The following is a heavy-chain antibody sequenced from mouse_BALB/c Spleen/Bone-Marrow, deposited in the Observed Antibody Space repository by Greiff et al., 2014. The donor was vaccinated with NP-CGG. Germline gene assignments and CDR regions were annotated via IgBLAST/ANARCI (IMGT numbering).Heavy chain of an antibody. CDR3: ARITTATGAMDY. Sequence: QVQLKQSGPGLGAPSQSLSLSFTVSGVLLNSYGVHWGCQPPGKGLGWLGVIWADGSTNYNSALMSRLSISKDNSKSQVFLKMNSLQTDDTAMYYCARITTATGAMDYWGQGTSVTVSS. D-gene: IGHD1-2*01. CDR2: IWADGST. V-gene: IGHV2-9*02. CDR1: GVLLNSYG. J-gene: IGHJ4*01.